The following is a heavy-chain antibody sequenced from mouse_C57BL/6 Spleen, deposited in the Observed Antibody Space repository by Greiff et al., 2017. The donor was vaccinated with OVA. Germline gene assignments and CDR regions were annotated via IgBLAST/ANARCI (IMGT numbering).Heavy chain of an antibody. CDR2: IDPEDGET. V-gene: IGHV14-2*01. Sequence: VQLQQQSGAELVKPGASVKLSCTASGFNIKDYYMHWVKQRTEQGLEWIGRIDPEDGETKYAPKFQGKATIPADTSPNTAYLQLSSLTSEDTAVYYCARVLLNYFDYWGQGTTLTVSS. CDR3: ARVLLNYFDY. J-gene: IGHJ2*01. D-gene: IGHD1-1*01. CDR1: GFNIKDYY.